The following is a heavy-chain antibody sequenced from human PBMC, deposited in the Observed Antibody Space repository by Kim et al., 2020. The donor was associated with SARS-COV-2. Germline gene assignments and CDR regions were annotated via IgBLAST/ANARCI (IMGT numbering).Heavy chain of an antibody. D-gene: IGHD1-26*01. CDR3: ARARGGSYNAHPDY. Sequence: GGSLRLSCAASGFTFSSYGMHWVRQAPGKGLEWVAVISYDGSNKYYADSVKGRFTISRDNSKNTLYLQMNSLRAEDTAVYYCARARGGSYNAHPDYWGQGTLVTVSS. V-gene: IGHV3-30*03. CDR1: GFTFSSYG. J-gene: IGHJ4*02. CDR2: ISYDGSNK.